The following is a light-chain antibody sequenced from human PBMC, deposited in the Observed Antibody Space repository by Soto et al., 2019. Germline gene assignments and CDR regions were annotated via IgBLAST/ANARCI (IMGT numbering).Light chain of an antibody. CDR3: LQYYSYPYA. V-gene: IGKV1-8*01. CDR1: QGISSY. Sequence: AIRMTQSPSSFSASTGDRVTITCRASQGISSYLAWYQQKPGQAPKLLIYAAFTLQSGVPSRFSGSGSETDYTLTSSCLQFVCFATYSCLQYYSYPYAFCPGTKVDIK. J-gene: IGKJ3*01. CDR2: AAF.